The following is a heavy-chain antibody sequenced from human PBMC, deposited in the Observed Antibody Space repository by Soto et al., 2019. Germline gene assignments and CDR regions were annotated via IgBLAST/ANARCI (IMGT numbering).Heavy chain of an antibody. D-gene: IGHD3-10*01. J-gene: IGHJ4*02. V-gene: IGHV1-69*01. CDR1: GGTFDSYG. CDR2: IIPMIGAA. CDR3: ARDPEYGAGSAI. Sequence: HVQLVQSGAEVKKPGSSVKVSCKASGGTFDSYGISWIRQAPGQGLEWMGGIIPMIGAANYAQKSQGRVTITADGSTSTVYMEVSSLKSEDTAVYFCARDPEYGAGSAIWGQGTLVTVSS.